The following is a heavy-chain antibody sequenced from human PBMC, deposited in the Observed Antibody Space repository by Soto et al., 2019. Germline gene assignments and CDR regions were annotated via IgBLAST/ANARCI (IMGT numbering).Heavy chain of an antibody. D-gene: IGHD2-15*01. V-gene: IGHV1-46*01. CDR3: ARGLLAGGDAIDY. J-gene: IGHJ4*02. CDR1: GYTLTPHH. Sequence: GASMKGSRKASGYTLTPHHMHRVRQAPGQGLEWMGIINPSGGSTSYAQKFQGRVTMTRDTSTSTVYMELSSLRSEDTAVYYCARGLLAGGDAIDYWGQGTLVTVSS. CDR2: INPSGGST.